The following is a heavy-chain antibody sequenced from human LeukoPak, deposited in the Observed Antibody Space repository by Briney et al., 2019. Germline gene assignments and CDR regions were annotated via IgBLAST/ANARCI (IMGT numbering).Heavy chain of an antibody. J-gene: IGHJ4*02. D-gene: IGHD2-2*01. V-gene: IGHV3-23*01. CDR3: AKSGGGFCSSTSCPFDY. CDR2: ISGSGGST. CDR1: GFTFSSYG. Sequence: GGSLRLSCAASGFTFSSYGMSWVRQAPGQGLEWVSAISGSGGSTDYADSVKGRFTISRDNSKNTLYLQMNSLRAEDTAVYYCAKSGGGFCSSTSCPFDYWGQRTLVTVSS.